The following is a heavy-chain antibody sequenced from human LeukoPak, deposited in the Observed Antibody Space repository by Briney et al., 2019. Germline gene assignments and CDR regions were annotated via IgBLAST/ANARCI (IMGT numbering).Heavy chain of an antibody. V-gene: IGHV3-21*01. CDR3: ARGGLAVARNLCN. J-gene: IGHJ4*02. CDR1: GFTFSSYS. Sequence: GGSLRLSCAASGFTFSSYSMNWVRQAPGKGLEWVSSISSSSSYIYYADSVKGRFTISRDNAKNSLYLQMNSLRAEDTAVYYCARGGLAVARNLCNWGQGTLVTVSS. D-gene: IGHD6-19*01. CDR2: ISSSSSYI.